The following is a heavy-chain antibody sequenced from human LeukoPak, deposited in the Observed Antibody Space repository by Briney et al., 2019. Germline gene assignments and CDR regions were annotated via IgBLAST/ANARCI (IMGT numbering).Heavy chain of an antibody. V-gene: IGHV4-34*01. CDR3: ASSMIVVVIPFDY. Sequence: SETLSLTCAVYGGSFSGYYWSWIRQPPGKGLEWIGSIYYSGSTYYSPSLKSRVTISVDTSKNQFSLKLSSVTAADTAVYYCASSMIVVVIPFDYWGQGTLVTVSS. D-gene: IGHD3-22*01. CDR1: GGSFSGYY. J-gene: IGHJ4*02. CDR2: IYYSGST.